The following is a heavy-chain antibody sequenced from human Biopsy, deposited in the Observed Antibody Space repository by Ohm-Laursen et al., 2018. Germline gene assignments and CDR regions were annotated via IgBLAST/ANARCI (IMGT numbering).Heavy chain of an antibody. CDR1: GFTFSTYW. CDR3: ASAHQYCSATTCNGGSDF. D-gene: IGHD2-15*01. J-gene: IGHJ4*02. V-gene: IGHV3-7*01. CDR2: INQDGSEK. Sequence: SLRLSCAASGFTFSTYWMTWVRQAPGKGLEWVANINQDGSEKYYVDSVKGRFTISRDNAKDSLDLQMSSLRVEDTALYYCASAHQYCSATTCNGGSDFWGQGTLVTVSS.